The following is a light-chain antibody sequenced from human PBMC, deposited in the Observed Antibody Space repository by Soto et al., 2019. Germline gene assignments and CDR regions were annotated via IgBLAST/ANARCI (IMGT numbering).Light chain of an antibody. CDR2: GAS. V-gene: IGKV3-20*01. J-gene: IGKJ2*01. CDR3: QHYGSSPPYT. Sequence: EILLTQSPVTLSLSPGERATLSCRASQSVSSTYLAWYQQKPGQAPKLLIYGASSRATGIPDRFSGSGSGTDFTLTISTLEPEDFAVYYCQHYGSSPPYTFGQGTKLEIK. CDR1: QSVSSTY.